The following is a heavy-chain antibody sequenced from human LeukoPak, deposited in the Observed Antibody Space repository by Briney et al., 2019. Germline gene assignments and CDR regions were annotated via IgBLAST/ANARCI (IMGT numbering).Heavy chain of an antibody. CDR2: ISNNGGYT. CDR3: ARRGESASYGDYRFDY. V-gene: IGHV3-23*01. Sequence: GGSLRLSCAASGFTFSSSAMSWVRQAPGKGLEWVSAISNNGGYTYYADSVQGRFTISRDNSKSTLCLQMNSLRAEDTAVYYCARRGESASYGDYRFDYWGQGTLVTVSS. CDR1: GFTFSSSA. D-gene: IGHD4-17*01. J-gene: IGHJ4*02.